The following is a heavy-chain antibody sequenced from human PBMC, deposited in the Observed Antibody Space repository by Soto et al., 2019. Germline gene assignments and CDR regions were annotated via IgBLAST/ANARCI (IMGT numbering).Heavy chain of an antibody. J-gene: IGHJ4*02. CDR1: GYTFTSYG. V-gene: IGHV1-18*01. D-gene: IGHD3-22*01. Sequence: GASVKVSCKASGYTFTSYGISWVRQAPGQGLEWMGRISAYNGNTNYAQKLQGRVTMTTDTSTSTAYMELRSLRSDDTAVYYCARFYYYDSSGYYLGPDYWGQGTLVTVSS. CDR3: ARFYYYDSSGYYLGPDY. CDR2: ISAYNGNT.